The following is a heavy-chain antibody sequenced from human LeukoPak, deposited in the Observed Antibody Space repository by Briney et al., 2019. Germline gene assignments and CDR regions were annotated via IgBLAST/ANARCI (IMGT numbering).Heavy chain of an antibody. J-gene: IGHJ3*02. CDR1: GFTFNTHA. CDR3: AKEDGDGDYLDAFDI. Sequence: PGGSLRLSCEASGFTFNTHAMSWVRQTPGKGLEWVTSVTSSGRTPYYADSVAGRFIISRDNSKNTLWLQMNSLRAEDTAVYYCAKEDGDGDYLDAFDIWGQGTMVTVSS. CDR2: VTSSGRTP. V-gene: IGHV3-23*01. D-gene: IGHD4-17*01.